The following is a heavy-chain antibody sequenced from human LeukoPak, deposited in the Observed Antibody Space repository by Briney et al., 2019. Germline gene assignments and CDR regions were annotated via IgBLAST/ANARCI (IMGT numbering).Heavy chain of an antibody. Sequence: PGGSLRLSCAASGFTFSDYNMRWIRQPPGKGLEWIGSIYYSGRTYYNPSLKSRVTISVDTSKNQFSLKLNSVTAADTAVYYCARTLYSNNIDYWGQGTLVTVSS. J-gene: IGHJ4*02. D-gene: IGHD2/OR15-2a*01. CDR1: GFTFSDYN. V-gene: IGHV4-38-2*01. CDR3: ARTLYSNNIDY. CDR2: IYYSGRT.